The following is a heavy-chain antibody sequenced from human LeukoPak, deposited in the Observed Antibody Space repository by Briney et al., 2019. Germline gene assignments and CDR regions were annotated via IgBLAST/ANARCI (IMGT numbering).Heavy chain of an antibody. CDR2: IYYSGST. V-gene: IGHV4-59*01. J-gene: IGHJ4*02. Sequence: SETLSLTCTVSGGSISSYYWSWIRQPPGKGLEWIGYIYYSGSTNYNPSLKSRVTISVDTSKNQFSLKLSSVTAADTAVYYCARDRAVTTYYYFDYWGQGTLVTVSS. CDR3: ARDRAVTTYYYFDY. D-gene: IGHD4-17*01. CDR1: GGSISSYY.